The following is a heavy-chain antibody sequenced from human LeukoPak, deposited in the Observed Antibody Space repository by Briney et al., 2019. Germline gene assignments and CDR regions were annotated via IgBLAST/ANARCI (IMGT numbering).Heavy chain of an antibody. D-gene: IGHD3-10*02. V-gene: IGHV1-69*13. CDR2: IIPIFGTA. CDR1: GGTFSSYA. J-gene: IGHJ4*02. Sequence: ASVKVSCKASGGTFSSYAISWVRQAPGQGPEWMGGIIPIFGTANYAQKFQGRVTITADESTSTAYMERSSLRSEDTAVYYYARFVTIVGHFDYGGQGTLVTVSP. CDR3: ARFVTIVGHFDY.